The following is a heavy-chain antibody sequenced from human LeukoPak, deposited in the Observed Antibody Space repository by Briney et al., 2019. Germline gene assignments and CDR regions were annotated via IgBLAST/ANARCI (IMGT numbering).Heavy chain of an antibody. CDR3: ARSYSSSWYDY. Sequence: SETLSLTCTVSGGSISSGSYYGSWIRQPAGEGLEWIGRIYTSGSTNYNPSLKSRVTISVDTSKNQFSLKLSSVTAADTAVYYCARSYSSSWYDYWGQGTLVTVSS. D-gene: IGHD6-13*01. J-gene: IGHJ4*02. CDR2: IYTSGST. V-gene: IGHV4-61*02. CDR1: GGSISSGSYY.